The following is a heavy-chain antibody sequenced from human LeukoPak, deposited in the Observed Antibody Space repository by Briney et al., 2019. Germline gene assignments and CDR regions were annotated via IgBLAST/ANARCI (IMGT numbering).Heavy chain of an antibody. CDR1: GFTFSSNS. D-gene: IGHD6-13*01. Sequence: GGSLRLSCAASGFTFSSNSMSWVRQAPGKGLEWVSAINSGGSTTYEADSVKGRFTISRDNSKNTLYLQMNSLRAEDTAVYYCATSRGSSWSNFDYWGQGSLVTLSS. J-gene: IGHJ4*02. V-gene: IGHV3-23*05. CDR3: ATSRGSSWSNFDY. CDR2: INSGGSTT.